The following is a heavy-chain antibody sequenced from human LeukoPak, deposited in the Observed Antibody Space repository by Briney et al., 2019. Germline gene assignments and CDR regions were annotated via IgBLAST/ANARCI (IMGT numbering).Heavy chain of an antibody. D-gene: IGHD2-15*01. CDR3: ARPYCSGGSCHDYFDY. V-gene: IGHV1-2*02. J-gene: IGHJ4*02. CDR1: GYTFTGYY. Sequence: ASVKVSCKASGYTFTGYYMHWVRQAPGQGLEWMGWIDPHTGGTNYAQKFQGRVTMTRDTSISTAYMELSGLTSDDTAVYYCARPYCSGGSCHDYFDYWGQGTLVTVSS. CDR2: IDPHTGGT.